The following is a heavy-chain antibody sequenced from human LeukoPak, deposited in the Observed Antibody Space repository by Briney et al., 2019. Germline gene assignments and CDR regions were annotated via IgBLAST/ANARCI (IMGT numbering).Heavy chain of an antibody. D-gene: IGHD6-13*01. CDR2: INPNSRGT. CDR3: ARDQDGIPAADPYYYYYMDV. J-gene: IGHJ6*03. CDR1: GYSFTGYY. Sequence: GASVKVSCKASGYSFTGYYMHWVRRAPGQGLEWMGWINPNSRGTNYAQKFQGRVTMTRDTSISTAYMELSRLRSDDTAVYYCARDQDGIPAADPYYYYYMDVWGKGTTVTVSS. V-gene: IGHV1-2*02.